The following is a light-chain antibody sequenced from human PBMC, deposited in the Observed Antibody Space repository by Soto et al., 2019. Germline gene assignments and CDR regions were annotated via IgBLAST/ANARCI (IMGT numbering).Light chain of an antibody. CDR1: SSDIGTYKY. J-gene: IGLJ1*01. CDR2: EVS. Sequence: QSVLTQPRSVSGSPGQSVTISCTGTSSDIGTYKYVSWYQHPPGKAPKLMIYEVSNRPSGVSNRFSGSKSGNTASLTISGLQAEDEADYYCSSYTGSSTPYVFGSGTKVTVL. CDR3: SSYTGSSTPYV. V-gene: IGLV2-14*01.